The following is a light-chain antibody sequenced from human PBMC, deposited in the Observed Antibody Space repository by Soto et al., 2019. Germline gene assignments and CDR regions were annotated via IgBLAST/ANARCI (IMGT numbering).Light chain of an antibody. CDR3: SSYTSSSTLYVV. V-gene: IGLV2-14*01. Sequence: QSALTQPASVSGSPGQSITISCTGTSSDVGGYNYVSWYQQHPGKAPKLMIYKVSNRPSGVSNRFSGSKSGNTASLTISGLQAEDEADYYCSSYTSSSTLYVVFGGGTKVTVL. CDR1: SSDVGGYNY. J-gene: IGLJ2*01. CDR2: KVS.